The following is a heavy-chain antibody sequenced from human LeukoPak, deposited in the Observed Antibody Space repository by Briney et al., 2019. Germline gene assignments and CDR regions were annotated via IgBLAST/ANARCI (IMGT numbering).Heavy chain of an antibody. CDR3: ARAYSNYWYFDL. J-gene: IGHJ2*01. V-gene: IGHV1-46*01. CDR1: GYTFTSYY. CDR2: INPSGGST. Sequence: ASVRVSCKASGYTFTSYYMHWVRQAPGQGLEWMGIINPSGGSTSYAQKFQGRVTMTRDTSTSTVYMELSSLRSEDTAVYYCARAYSNYWYFDLWGRGTLVTVSS. D-gene: IGHD4-11*01.